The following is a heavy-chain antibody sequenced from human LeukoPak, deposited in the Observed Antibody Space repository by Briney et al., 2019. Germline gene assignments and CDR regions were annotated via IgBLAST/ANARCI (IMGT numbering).Heavy chain of an antibody. Sequence: PGGSLRLSCAASGFTFSSYAMHWVRQAPGKGLEWVAVISYDGSNKYYADSVKGRFTISRDNSKNTLNLQMNSLRAEDTAVYYCAREGGSGSSGFDYWGQGTLVTVSS. V-gene: IGHV3-30*04. J-gene: IGHJ4*02. CDR2: ISYDGSNK. CDR3: AREGGSGSSGFDY. CDR1: GFTFSSYA. D-gene: IGHD3-10*01.